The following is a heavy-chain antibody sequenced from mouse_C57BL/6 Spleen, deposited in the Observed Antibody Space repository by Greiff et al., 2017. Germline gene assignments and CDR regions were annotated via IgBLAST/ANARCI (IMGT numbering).Heavy chain of an antibody. J-gene: IGHJ4*01. V-gene: IGHV5-4*03. CDR2: ISDGGSYT. D-gene: IGHD1-3*01. CDR1: GFTFSSYA. CDR3: ATGYNSDYTMDY. Sequence: EVKLLESGGGLVKPGGSLKLSCAASGFTFSSYAMSWVRQTPKKRLEWVATISDGGSYTYYPDNVKGRFTISRDNAKNNLYLQMSHLKSEDTAMYYCATGYNSDYTMDYWGQGTPVTVSS.